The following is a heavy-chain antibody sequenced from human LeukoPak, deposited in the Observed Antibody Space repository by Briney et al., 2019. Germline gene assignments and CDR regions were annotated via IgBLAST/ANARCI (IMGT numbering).Heavy chain of an antibody. Sequence: GASVKVSCKASGHTFTSYGISWVRQAPGQGLEWMGWISAYNGNTNYAQKLQGRVTMTTDTSTSTAYMELRSLRSDDTAVYYCARGPYYYDSSGYYSLLDYWGQGTLVTVSS. J-gene: IGHJ4*02. CDR2: ISAYNGNT. V-gene: IGHV1-18*01. D-gene: IGHD3-22*01. CDR1: GHTFTSYG. CDR3: ARGPYYYDSSGYYSLLDY.